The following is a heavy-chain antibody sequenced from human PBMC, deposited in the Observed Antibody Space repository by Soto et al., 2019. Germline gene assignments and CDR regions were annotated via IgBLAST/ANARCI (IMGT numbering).Heavy chain of an antibody. Sequence: SETLSLTCTVSGGSISSRSYYWGWIRRPPGKGLEWIGSIYYSGRTYDNPSLKSRVSTSVEMSKNQFSLKLSSVTAADTAVYFCARLLYDSSGYYYFDYWGKGILVTVSS. J-gene: IGHJ4*02. CDR2: IYYSGRT. V-gene: IGHV4-39*01. D-gene: IGHD3-22*01. CDR3: ARLLYDSSGYYYFDY. CDR1: GGSISSRSYY.